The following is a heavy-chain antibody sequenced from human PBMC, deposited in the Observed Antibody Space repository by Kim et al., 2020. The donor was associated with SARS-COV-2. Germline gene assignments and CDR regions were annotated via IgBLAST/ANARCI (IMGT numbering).Heavy chain of an antibody. CDR1: GFSLSTSGVG. J-gene: IGHJ4*02. D-gene: IGHD3-9*01. CDR3: AHRQGYFDWAYFDY. CDR2: IYWDDDK. Sequence: SGPTLVQPTQTLTLTCTFSGFSLSTSGVGVGWIRQPPGKALEWLALIYWDDDKRYSPSLKSRLTITKETSKNQVVLTMTNMDPVDTATYYCAHRQGYFDWAYFDYWGQGTLVTVSS. V-gene: IGHV2-5*02.